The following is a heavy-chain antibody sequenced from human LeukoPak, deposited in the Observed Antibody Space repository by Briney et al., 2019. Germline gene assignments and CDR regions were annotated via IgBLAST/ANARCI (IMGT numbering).Heavy chain of an antibody. CDR3: VRDTYYDILTGYFFDY. J-gene: IGHJ4*02. V-gene: IGHV4-34*01. Sequence: SETLSLTCAVYGGSFSGYYWSWIRQPPGKGLEWIGEINHSGSNNYNPFLKSRVTISVDTSKNQFYLKLSSVTAADTAVYYCVRDTYYDILTGYFFDYWGQGTLVTVSS. CDR1: GGSFSGYY. D-gene: IGHD3-9*01. CDR2: INHSGSN.